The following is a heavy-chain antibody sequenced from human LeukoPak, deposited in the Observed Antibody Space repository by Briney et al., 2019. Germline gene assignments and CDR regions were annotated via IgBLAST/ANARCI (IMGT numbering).Heavy chain of an antibody. D-gene: IGHD3-10*01. CDR3: ARDVSWFGELTAIDL. J-gene: IGHJ4*02. CDR2: ISRDGYYT. CDR1: GFTFSDYS. Sequence: PGGSLQLSCAASGFTFSDYSVNWVRQPPGKGLEWVSCISRDGYYTYYADSARGRFTIPRDSAKNSVYLQIHSLRAEDTAVFYCARDVSWFGELTAIDLWGQGTLVTVSS. V-gene: IGHV3-21*01.